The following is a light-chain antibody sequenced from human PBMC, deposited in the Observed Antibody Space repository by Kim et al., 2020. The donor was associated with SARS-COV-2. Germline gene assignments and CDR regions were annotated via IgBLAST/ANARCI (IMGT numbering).Light chain of an antibody. CDR1: SSNIGDNY. Sequence: GQKVPISCSGSSSNIGDNYVSWYQLYPGTAPKLVIYDNNKRPSGIPDRFSGSKSGTSAPLDITGLQTGDEADYYCGTWDTSLTSEVFGGGTQLTVL. CDR3: GTWDTSLTSEV. J-gene: IGLJ2*01. V-gene: IGLV1-51*01. CDR2: DNN.